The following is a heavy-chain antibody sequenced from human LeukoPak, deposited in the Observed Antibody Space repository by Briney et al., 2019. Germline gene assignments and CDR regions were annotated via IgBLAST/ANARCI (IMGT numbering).Heavy chain of an antibody. V-gene: IGHV3-30*18. CDR2: ISYDGSNK. CDR3: AKITYLDYDYVWGSYRNFDY. D-gene: IGHD3-16*02. J-gene: IGHJ4*02. CDR1: GFTFSSYG. Sequence: GGSLRLSCAASGFTFSSYGMHWVRQAPGKGLEWVAVISYDGSNKYYADSVKGRFTISRDNSKNTLYLQTNSLRAEDTAVYYCAKITYLDYDYVWGSYRNFDYWGQGTLVTVSS.